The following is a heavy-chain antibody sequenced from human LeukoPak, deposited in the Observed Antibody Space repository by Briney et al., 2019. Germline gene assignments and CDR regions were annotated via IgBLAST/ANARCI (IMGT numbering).Heavy chain of an antibody. Sequence: GGSLRLSCVASGFTFTSYGMSWVRQAPGKGLEWVSGISGSGDNTYYADSVKGRFTISRDNSKNTLYVQVNSLGTEDAAAYYCAKGSYYDSSGSFYFDYWGQGTLVTVSS. CDR2: ISGSGDNT. D-gene: IGHD3-22*01. J-gene: IGHJ4*02. CDR3: AKGSYYDSSGSFYFDY. CDR1: GFTFTSYG. V-gene: IGHV3-23*01.